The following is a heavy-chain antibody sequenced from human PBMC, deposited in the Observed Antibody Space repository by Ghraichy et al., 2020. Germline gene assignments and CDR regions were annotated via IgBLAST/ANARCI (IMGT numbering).Heavy chain of an antibody. Sequence: SQTLSLTSASSGRRVAHTTALQYRSELSPSRVFEKKKRTYYRSKWYNQYAVSLKSRITISADTSTNHVSLQLNSVTPEDAAVYFCARWVHDAGYFDSWGQGTLVTV. D-gene: IGHD1-1*01. CDR3: ARWVHDAGYFDS. CDR2: TYYRSKWYN. J-gene: IGHJ4*02. V-gene: IGHV6-1*01. CDR1: GRRVAHTTAL.